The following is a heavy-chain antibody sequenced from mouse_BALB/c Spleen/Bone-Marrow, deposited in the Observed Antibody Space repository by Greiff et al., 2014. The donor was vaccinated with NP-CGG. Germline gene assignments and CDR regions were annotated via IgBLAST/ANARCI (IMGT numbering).Heavy chain of an antibody. CDR1: GFNIKDTY. Sequence: EVQLQQSGAELVKPGASVRLSCTASGFNIKDTYIHLVKQRPEQGLEWIGRIDPANGNTKYDPKFQGKATITADTSSNTAYLQLSSLTSEDTAVYYCASYRLRTYFDYWGQGTTLTVSS. J-gene: IGHJ2*01. V-gene: IGHV14-3*02. CDR3: ASYRLRTYFDY. CDR2: IDPANGNT. D-gene: IGHD2-14*01.